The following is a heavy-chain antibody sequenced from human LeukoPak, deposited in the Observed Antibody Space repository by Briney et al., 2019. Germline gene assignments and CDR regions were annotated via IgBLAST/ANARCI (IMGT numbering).Heavy chain of an antibody. Sequence: GGSLGLSCAASGFTFSSYARSWVRQAPGKGLEWVSAISGSGGSTYYADSVKGRFTISRDNSKNTLCLQMNSLRAEDTAVYYCAKGRSGYYYFDYWGQGTLVTVSS. CDR1: GFTFSSYA. J-gene: IGHJ4*02. CDR2: ISGSGGST. CDR3: AKGRSGYYYFDY. V-gene: IGHV3-23*01. D-gene: IGHD3-22*01.